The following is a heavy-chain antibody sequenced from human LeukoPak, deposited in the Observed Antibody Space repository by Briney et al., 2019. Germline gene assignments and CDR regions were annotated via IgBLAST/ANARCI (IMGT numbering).Heavy chain of an antibody. D-gene: IGHD5-18*01. Sequence: GSLRLSCAASGFTFSSYGMHWVRQAPGRGLEWVAVISYDGSNKYYADSVKGRFTISRDNSKNTLYLQMNSLRAEDTAVYYCAKAPGYSYGGDYWGQGTLVTVSS. CDR3: AKAPGYSYGGDY. J-gene: IGHJ4*02. CDR2: ISYDGSNK. CDR1: GFTFSSYG. V-gene: IGHV3-30*18.